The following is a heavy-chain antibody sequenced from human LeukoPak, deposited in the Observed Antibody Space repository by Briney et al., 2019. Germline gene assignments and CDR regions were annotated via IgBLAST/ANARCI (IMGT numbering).Heavy chain of an antibody. V-gene: IGHV4-59*01. D-gene: IGHD5-24*01. CDR1: GDSFNEYY. J-gene: IGHJ4*02. CDR2: IYHNGNS. CDR3: ARDGGLQSHFDY. Sequence: SETLSLTCSVFGDSFNEYYWNWVRQPPGKGVQWIGYIYHNGNSNYNPSLKGRLTISVDTAKNQFSLKLTSVTAADTAVYYCARDGGLQSHFDYWGQGALVTVSS.